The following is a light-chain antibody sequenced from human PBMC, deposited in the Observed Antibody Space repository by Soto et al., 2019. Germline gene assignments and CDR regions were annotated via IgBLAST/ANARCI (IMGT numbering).Light chain of an antibody. J-gene: IGKJ1*01. V-gene: IGKV3-20*01. CDR1: QSVSGF. CDR2: DAS. Sequence: EIVLTQSPGTLSLSPGERATLSCRASQSVSGFLAWYQQKPGQAPRLLIYDASRRATGIPDRFSGSGSGTDFTLTISRLEPEDFAVYFCQQYDSSPQAFGLGTKVDIK. CDR3: QQYDSSPQA.